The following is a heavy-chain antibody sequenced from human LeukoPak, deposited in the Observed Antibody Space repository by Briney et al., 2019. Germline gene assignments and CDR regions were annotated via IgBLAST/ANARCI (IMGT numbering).Heavy chain of an antibody. Sequence: QPGESRRSSCAASGFTFSNYAISWVRQAPGKGLEWVSGISGGGGNTYYADSLKGRLAISRDKSKNTVYLQMDSLRAEDTAVYYCAKPSLTLIRGVRGPFDDWGDGHLVTVSS. V-gene: IGHV3-23*01. J-gene: IGHJ4*01. D-gene: IGHD3-10*01. CDR1: GFTFSNYA. CDR2: ISGGGGNT. CDR3: AKPSLTLIRGVRGPFDD.